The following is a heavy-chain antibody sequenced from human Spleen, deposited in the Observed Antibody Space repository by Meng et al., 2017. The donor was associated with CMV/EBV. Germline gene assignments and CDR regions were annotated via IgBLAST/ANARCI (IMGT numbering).Heavy chain of an antibody. Sequence: GESLKISCAASGFTVSSNYMSWVRQAPGKGLDWVALISYDGNKKYYADSMKGRFTISRDNSKNTLYLQVNSLRPEDTAVYYCAREQQPTRPGDYYGLDVWGQGTTVTVSS. CDR3: AREQQPTRPGDYYGLDV. CDR1: GFTVSSNY. D-gene: IGHD7-27*01. V-gene: IGHV3-30-3*01. J-gene: IGHJ6*02. CDR2: ISYDGNKK.